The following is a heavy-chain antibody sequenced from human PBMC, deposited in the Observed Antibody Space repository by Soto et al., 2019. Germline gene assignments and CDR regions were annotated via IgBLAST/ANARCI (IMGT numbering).Heavy chain of an antibody. Sequence: SVKVSCKASGGTFSSYAISWVRQAPGQGLEWMGGIIPIFGTANYAQKFQGRVTITADESTSTAYMELGSLRSEDTAVYYCARVGIRGIVATTYYFDYWGQGTLVTVSS. CDR1: GGTFSSYA. CDR3: ARVGIRGIVATTYYFDY. D-gene: IGHD5-12*01. J-gene: IGHJ4*02. CDR2: IIPIFGTA. V-gene: IGHV1-69*13.